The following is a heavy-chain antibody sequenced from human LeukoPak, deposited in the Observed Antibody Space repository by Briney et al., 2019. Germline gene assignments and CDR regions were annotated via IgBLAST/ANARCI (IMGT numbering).Heavy chain of an antibody. D-gene: IGHD5/OR15-5a*01. CDR2: VKQDGSEK. J-gene: IGHJ4*02. V-gene: IGHV3-7*01. CDR3: ARGVSTSADY. Sequence: GGSLRLSCAASGFTFITYWMSLVRQAPGRGLEWVAHVKQDGSEKYYVDSVKGRFTISRDNAKTSLYLQMDSLRDEDTAVYYCARGVSTSADYWGQGTLVTVSS. CDR1: GFTFITYW.